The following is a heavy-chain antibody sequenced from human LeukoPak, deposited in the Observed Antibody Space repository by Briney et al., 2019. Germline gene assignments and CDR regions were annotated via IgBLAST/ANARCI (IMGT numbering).Heavy chain of an antibody. CDR2: IYTSGST. J-gene: IGHJ3*02. V-gene: IGHV4-4*07. CDR3: ARNPIVAKTFDI. CDR1: GGSISSYY. D-gene: IGHD5-12*01. Sequence: RTSETLSLTCTVSGGSISSYYWSWIRQPAGKGLEWIGRIYTSGSTNYNPSLKSRVTMSVDTSKNQFSLKLSSVTAADTAVYYCARNPIVAKTFDIWGQGTMVTVSS.